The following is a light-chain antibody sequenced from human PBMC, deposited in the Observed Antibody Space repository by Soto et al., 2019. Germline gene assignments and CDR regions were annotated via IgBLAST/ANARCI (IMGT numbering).Light chain of an antibody. V-gene: IGLV2-14*03. J-gene: IGLJ3*02. CDR1: ISDVGGYNY. Sequence: QSALTQPASVSGSPGQSITISCTGTISDVGGYNYVSWYQQHPGRAPKLMIYDVTIRPSGISNRFSGSKSGNTASLTISGLQAEDEADYYFSSYTTTTTLVVFGGGTKVTVL. CDR2: DVT. CDR3: SSYTTTTTLVV.